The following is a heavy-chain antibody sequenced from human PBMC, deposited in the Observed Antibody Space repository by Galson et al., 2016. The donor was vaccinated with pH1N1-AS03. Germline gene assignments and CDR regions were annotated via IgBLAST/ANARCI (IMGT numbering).Heavy chain of an antibody. V-gene: IGHV4-38-2*01. J-gene: IGHJ5*02. CDR1: GYSISSGYC. D-gene: IGHD6-19*01. CDR2: IYHSGST. Sequence: SETLSLTCAVSGYSISSGYCWGWIRQPPGKGLEWIGSIYHSGSTYYNPSLKSRVTISIDTSKNQFSLRLSSVTAADTALYYCARSPRTIAVAGTFPSRFDPWGQGMLVTVSS. CDR3: ARSPRTIAVAGTFPSRFDP.